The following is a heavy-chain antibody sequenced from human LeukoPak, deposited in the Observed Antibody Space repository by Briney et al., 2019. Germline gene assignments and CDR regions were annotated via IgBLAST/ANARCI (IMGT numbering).Heavy chain of an antibody. CDR1: GYTFTSYG. CDR2: ISAYNGNT. V-gene: IGHV1-18*01. CDR3: AREQPGTNWFDP. J-gene: IGHJ5*02. Sequence: SVKVSCKASGYTFTSYGISWVRQAPGQGLEWMGWISAYNGNTNYAQKLQGRVTMTTDTSTSAAYMELRSLRSDDTAVYYCAREQPGTNWFDPWGQGTLVTVSS. D-gene: IGHD3-10*01.